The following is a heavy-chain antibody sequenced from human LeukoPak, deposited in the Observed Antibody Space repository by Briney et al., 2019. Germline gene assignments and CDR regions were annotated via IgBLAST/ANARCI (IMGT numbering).Heavy chain of an antibody. Sequence: SSETLSLTCTVSGGSISSYYWSWIRQPPGKGLEWIGYIYYSGSTNYNPSLKSRVTISVDTSKNQFSLKLSSVTAADTAVYYCARVGTYYDFWSGHNNWFDPGGQGTLVTVSS. J-gene: IGHJ5*02. V-gene: IGHV4-59*01. CDR3: ARVGTYYDFWSGHNNWFDP. CDR1: GGSISSYY. D-gene: IGHD3-3*01. CDR2: IYYSGST.